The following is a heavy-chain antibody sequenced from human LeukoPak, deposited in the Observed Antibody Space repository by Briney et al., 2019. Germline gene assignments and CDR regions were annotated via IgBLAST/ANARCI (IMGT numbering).Heavy chain of an antibody. Sequence: ASVEVSCKASGYTFTNYYIHWVRQAPGQGLEWMGWINPNSGGTNYAQKFQGRVTMTRDTSISTAYMELSRLKSDDTAVFYCARLSDGYNAYWGQGTLVTVSS. J-gene: IGHJ4*02. V-gene: IGHV1-2*02. CDR3: ARLSDGYNAY. D-gene: IGHD5-24*01. CDR1: GYTFTNYY. CDR2: INPNSGGT.